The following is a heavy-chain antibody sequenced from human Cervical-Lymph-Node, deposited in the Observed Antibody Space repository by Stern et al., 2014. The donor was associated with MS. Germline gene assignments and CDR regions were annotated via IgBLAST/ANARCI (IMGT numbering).Heavy chain of an antibody. CDR1: GFSFSDFY. Sequence: VQLVESGGGLVKPGGSLRLSCAASGFSFSDFYMSWVRQAPGKGLEHLSYTDTSGRVMFYADSVKGRFTISRDNAKKSLYLQMNSLRVEDTAVYYCARAGRFPDYWGQGTLVTVSS. V-gene: IGHV3-11*01. CDR3: ARAGRFPDY. D-gene: IGHD2-21*01. J-gene: IGHJ4*02. CDR2: TDTSGRVM.